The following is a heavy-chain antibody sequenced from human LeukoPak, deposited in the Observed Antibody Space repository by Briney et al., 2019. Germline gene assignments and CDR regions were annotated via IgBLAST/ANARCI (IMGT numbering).Heavy chain of an antibody. Sequence: GRSLRLSCAASGVTFSSYGMHWVRQAPGKGLEWVAVISYDGSNKYYADSVKGRFTISRDNSKNTLYLQMNSLRAEDTAVYYCAKDWEQLDYWGQGTLVTVSS. J-gene: IGHJ4*02. D-gene: IGHD1-26*01. CDR3: AKDWEQLDY. CDR2: ISYDGSNK. CDR1: GVTFSSYG. V-gene: IGHV3-30*18.